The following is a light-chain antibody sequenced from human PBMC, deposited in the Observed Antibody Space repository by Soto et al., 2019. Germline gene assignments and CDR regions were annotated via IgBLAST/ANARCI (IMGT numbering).Light chain of an antibody. J-gene: IGKJ1*01. V-gene: IGKV3-20*01. CDR1: QSVGSDF. CDR2: GAS. CDR3: QQYGSSGT. Sequence: EIVLTQSPGTLSLSPGERATLSCRASQSVGSDFLAWYQQRPGQPPRILIYGASSRATGIPDRFSGSGSGTDFTLTISRLEPEDFAVYYCQQYGSSGTFGQGTKVDIK.